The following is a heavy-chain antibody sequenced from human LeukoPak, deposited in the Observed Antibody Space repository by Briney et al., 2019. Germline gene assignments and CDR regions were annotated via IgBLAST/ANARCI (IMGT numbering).Heavy chain of an antibody. Sequence: GGSLRLSCAASGFTFSSYDMHWVRQAPGKGLEWVAFIQYDGSDKYYADSVKGRFTISRDNSKNTLYLQMNSLRPEDTALYYCAKDFSVPVAPGSTSVGPTYLFDYWGQGTLVTVSS. CDR2: IQYDGSDK. CDR3: AKDFSVPVAPGSTSVGPTYLFDY. D-gene: IGHD1-26*01. CDR1: GFTFSSYD. J-gene: IGHJ4*02. V-gene: IGHV3-30*02.